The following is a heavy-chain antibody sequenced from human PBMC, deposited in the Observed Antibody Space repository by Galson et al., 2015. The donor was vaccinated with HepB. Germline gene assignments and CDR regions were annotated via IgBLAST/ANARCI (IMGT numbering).Heavy chain of an antibody. J-gene: IGHJ4*02. CDR3: AKSYSVYGSGELLFDY. V-gene: IGHV3-23*01. D-gene: IGHD3-10*01. Sequence: SLRLSCAASGFTFSSYAMSWVRQAPGKGLEWVSAISGSGASTYYADSVKGQFTISRDNSKNTLYLQMNSLRAEDTAVYYCAKSYSVYGSGELLFDYWGQGTLVTVSS. CDR2: ISGSGAST. CDR1: GFTFSSYA.